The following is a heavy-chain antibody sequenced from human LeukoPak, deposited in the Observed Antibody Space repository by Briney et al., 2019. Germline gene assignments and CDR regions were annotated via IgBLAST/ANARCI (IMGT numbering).Heavy chain of an antibody. D-gene: IGHD3-22*01. CDR1: GFTFSSYR. J-gene: IGHJ4*02. CDR2: IKQDGSEK. V-gene: IGHV3-7*01. Sequence: GGSLRLSCAASGFTFSSYRMSWVRQAPGKGLEWVANIKQDGSEKYYVDSVKGRFTISRDNAKNSLYLQMNSLRAEDTAVYYCARCHFYYDSSGYYSGFDYWGQGTLVTVSS. CDR3: ARCHFYYDSSGYYSGFDY.